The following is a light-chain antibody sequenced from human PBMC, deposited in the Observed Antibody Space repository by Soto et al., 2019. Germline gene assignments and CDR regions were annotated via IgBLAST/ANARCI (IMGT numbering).Light chain of an antibody. CDR2: VAS. V-gene: IGKV1-6*01. J-gene: IGKJ1*01. Sequence: AIQMTQSPSFLSASVGDEVTITCLASQDIRNYLGWYQQKTGKAPRVLIYVASSLQSGVPPRFSGRGSGTDLTLTISSLQPEDFSTYYCLQDYTYPRSLGQGTKVDIK. CDR3: LQDYTYPRS. CDR1: QDIRNY.